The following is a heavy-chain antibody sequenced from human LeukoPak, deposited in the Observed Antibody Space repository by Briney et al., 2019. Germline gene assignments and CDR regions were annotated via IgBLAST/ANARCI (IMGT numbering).Heavy chain of an antibody. J-gene: IGHJ4*02. Sequence: SGPTLVNPTQTLTLTCTFSGFSLSTSGVGVGWIRQPPGKALEWLALIYWNDDKRYSPSLKSRLTITKDTSKNQVVLTMTNMDPVDTATYYCARIMIGYFDWLLYKPDYFDYWGQGTLVTVSS. CDR3: ARIMIGYFDWLLYKPDYFDY. CDR1: GFSLSTSGVG. D-gene: IGHD3-9*01. V-gene: IGHV2-5*01. CDR2: IYWNDDK.